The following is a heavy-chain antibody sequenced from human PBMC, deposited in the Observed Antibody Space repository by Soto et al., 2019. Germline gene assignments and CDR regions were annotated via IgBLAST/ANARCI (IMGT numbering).Heavy chain of an antibody. CDR1: GFIFSTYW. CDR3: ARDLGAAAGP. D-gene: IGHD6-13*01. J-gene: IGHJ3*01. CDR2: INTDGSTT. V-gene: IGHV3-74*01. Sequence: PGGSLRLSCAASGFIFSTYWMHWVRQAPGKGLMWVSRINTDGSTTTYADSVKGRFTISRDNAKSKLYLQMNSLRTEDTAVYYCARDLGAAAGPWGQGTMVTVSS.